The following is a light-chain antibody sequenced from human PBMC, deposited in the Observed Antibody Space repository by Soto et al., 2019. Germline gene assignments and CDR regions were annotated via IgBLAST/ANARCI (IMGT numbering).Light chain of an antibody. Sequence: SYELTQPPSVSLAPGQTARITCGGRNIGVKSVHWYQQKPGQAPVLIVFDDSDRPSGIPGRFSGYNSGDTATLTISRVEAEDEADYYCQLWDTDSDHQVFGGGTKLTVL. V-gene: IGLV3-21*02. CDR1: NIGVKS. CDR3: QLWDTDSDHQV. CDR2: DDS. J-gene: IGLJ3*02.